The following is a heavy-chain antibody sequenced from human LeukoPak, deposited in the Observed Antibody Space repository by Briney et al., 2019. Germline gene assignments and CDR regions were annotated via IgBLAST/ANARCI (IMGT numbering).Heavy chain of an antibody. CDR1: GYTFTSYA. J-gene: IGHJ4*02. V-gene: IGHV1-3*01. CDR3: ARDRGIAVAGTGFDY. CDR2: INAGNGNT. D-gene: IGHD6-19*01. Sequence: ASVKVSCKASGYTFTSYAMHWVRQAPGQRLEWMGWINAGNGNTKYSQKFQGRVTITRDTSASTAYMELSSLRSEDTAVYYCARDRGIAVAGTGFDYWGQGTLVTVSS.